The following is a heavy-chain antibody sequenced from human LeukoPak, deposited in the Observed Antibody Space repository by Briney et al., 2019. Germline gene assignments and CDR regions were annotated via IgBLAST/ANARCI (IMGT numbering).Heavy chain of an antibody. J-gene: IGHJ3*02. Sequence: KTGGSLRLSCAASGFTFSDYYMSWIRQAPGKGLEWVSYISSSGSTIYYADSVKGRFTISRDNAKNSLYLQMNSLRAEDTAVYYCARDPEGILRNRAFDIWGQGTMVTVSS. V-gene: IGHV3-11*01. D-gene: IGHD2-15*01. CDR2: ISSSGSTI. CDR1: GFTFSDYY. CDR3: ARDPEGILRNRAFDI.